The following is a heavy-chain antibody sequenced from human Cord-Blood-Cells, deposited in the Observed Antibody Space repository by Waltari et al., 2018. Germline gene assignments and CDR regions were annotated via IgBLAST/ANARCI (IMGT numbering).Heavy chain of an antibody. CDR1: GGSISSYY. CDR2: IYYSGST. CDR3: ARHCSSTSCYDY. D-gene: IGHD2-2*01. J-gene: IGHJ4*02. Sequence: QVQLQESGPGLVKPSETLSLTCTVSGGSISSYYWSWIRQPPGKGLEWSGYIYYSGSTNYNPSLKRRVTISVDTSKNQFSLKLSSVTAADTAVYYCARHCSSTSCYDYWGQGTLVTVSS. V-gene: IGHV4-59*01.